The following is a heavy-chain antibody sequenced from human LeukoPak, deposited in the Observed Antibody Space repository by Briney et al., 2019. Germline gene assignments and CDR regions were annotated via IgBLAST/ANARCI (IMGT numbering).Heavy chain of an antibody. CDR2: ISGSGDEK. V-gene: IGHV3-23*01. CDR1: GFTFSSYA. CDR3: AKDWYNWFDP. Sequence: PGGSLRLSCAASGFTFSSYAMSWVRQAPGKGLEYVSGISGSGDEKYYADSVKGRFTISRDNSKNTLYLQMNSLRAEDTAVYYCAKDWYNWFDPWGQGTLVTVSS. J-gene: IGHJ5*02.